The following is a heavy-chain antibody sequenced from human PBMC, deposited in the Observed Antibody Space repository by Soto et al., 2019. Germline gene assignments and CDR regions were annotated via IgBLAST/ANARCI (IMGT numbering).Heavy chain of an antibody. D-gene: IGHD6-19*01. CDR3: TREGSSGWHYYYYYMDV. J-gene: IGHJ6*03. CDR2: IRSKAYGGTT. V-gene: IGHV3-49*03. CDR1: GFTFGDYA. Sequence: GGSLRLSCTASGFTFGDYAMSWFRQAPGKGLEWVGFIRSKAYGGTTEYAASVKGRFTISRDDSKSIAYLQMNSLKTEDTAVYYCTREGSSGWHYYYYYMDVWGKGTTVTVSS.